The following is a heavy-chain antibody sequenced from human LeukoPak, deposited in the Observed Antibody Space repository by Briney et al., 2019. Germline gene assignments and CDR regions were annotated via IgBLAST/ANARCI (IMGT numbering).Heavy chain of an antibody. D-gene: IGHD5-18*01. CDR1: GFTFSSHW. CDR2: ISRDGRST. CDR3: TSDTVDTSLGLDY. V-gene: IGHV3-74*01. Sequence: PGGSLRLSCAASGFTFSSHWMHWVRQVPGEGLVWVSRISRDGRSTAYADSVKGRFTISRDNAKNTLYLQMNSLRAEDTAVYYCTSDTVDTSLGLDYWGLGTLVTVSS. J-gene: IGHJ4*02.